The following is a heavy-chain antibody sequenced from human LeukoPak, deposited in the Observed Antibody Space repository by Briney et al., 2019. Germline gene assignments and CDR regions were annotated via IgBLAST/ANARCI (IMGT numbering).Heavy chain of an antibody. J-gene: IGHJ3*02. Sequence: PSETLSLTCTVSGGSISSYYWSWIRQPPGKGLEWIGYIYYSGSTNYNPSLKSRVTISVDTSKNQFSLKLSSVTAADTAVYYCASLDSEEFALGWHAFDIWGQGTMVTVSS. V-gene: IGHV4-59*08. CDR3: ASLDSEEFALGWHAFDI. D-gene: IGHD4-23*01. CDR2: IYYSGST. CDR1: GGSISSYY.